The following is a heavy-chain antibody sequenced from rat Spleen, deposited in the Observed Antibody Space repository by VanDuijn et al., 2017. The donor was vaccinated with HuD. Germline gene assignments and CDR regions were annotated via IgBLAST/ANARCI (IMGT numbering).Heavy chain of an antibody. CDR1: GFNFNDYW. CDR2: INKDSRTI. D-gene: IGHD1-2*01. J-gene: IGHJ4*01. CDR3: AKDRYSSYMGVMDA. Sequence: EVKLVESGGGLVQPGISLKLSCVASGFNFNDYWMGWVRQAPGKGLEWIGEINKDSRTIKYIPSLKDKISISRDNAHNTLYLQMTKLGSEDTATYYCAKDRYSSYMGVMDAWGQGASVTVSS. V-gene: IGHV4-2*01.